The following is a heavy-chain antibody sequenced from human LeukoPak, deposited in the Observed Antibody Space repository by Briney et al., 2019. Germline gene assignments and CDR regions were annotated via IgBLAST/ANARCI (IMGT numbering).Heavy chain of an antibody. CDR1: GFTFSSYA. J-gene: IGHJ4*02. D-gene: IGHD3-22*01. Sequence: GGSLRLSCAASGFTFSSYAMGWVRQAPGKGLEWVSDISGSGGSTYFADSVKGRFTISRDNSKNTLYLQMNSLRAEDTAVYYCAKSGGRYYYLDYWGQGTLVTVSS. CDR3: AKSGGRYYYLDY. V-gene: IGHV3-23*01. CDR2: ISGSGGST.